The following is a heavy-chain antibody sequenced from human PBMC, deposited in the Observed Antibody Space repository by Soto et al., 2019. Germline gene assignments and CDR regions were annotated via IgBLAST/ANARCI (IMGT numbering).Heavy chain of an antibody. V-gene: IGHV1-69*06. D-gene: IGHD3-3*01. CDR1: ADTFTSYY. CDR2: IIPIFGTA. Sequence: ASVKVSCKAPADTFTSYYIHWVRQAPGHGLEWMGGIIPIFGTANYAQKFQGRVTITADKSTSTAYMELSSLRSEDTAVYYCASAGVVNYQPMNYWGQGTLVTVS. CDR3: ASAGVVNYQPMNY. J-gene: IGHJ4*02.